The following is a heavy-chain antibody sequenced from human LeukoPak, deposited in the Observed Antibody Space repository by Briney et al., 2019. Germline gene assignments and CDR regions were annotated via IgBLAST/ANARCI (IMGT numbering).Heavy chain of an antibody. CDR1: GYTFTSYY. J-gene: IGHJ4*02. Sequence: ASVKVSCKASGYTFTSYYMHWVRQAPGQGLEWMGIINPSGGSTSYARKFQGRVTMTRDTSTSTVYMELSSLRSEDTAVYYCARDWDDSSGYYYHGYYWGQGTLVTVSS. CDR3: ARDWDDSSGYYYHGYY. D-gene: IGHD3-22*01. V-gene: IGHV1-46*01. CDR2: INPSGGST.